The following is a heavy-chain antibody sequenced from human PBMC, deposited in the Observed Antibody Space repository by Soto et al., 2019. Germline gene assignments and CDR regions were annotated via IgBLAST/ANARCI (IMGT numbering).Heavy chain of an antibody. CDR3: ARHLDYYGSGSGYASDI. CDR2: IYYSGST. J-gene: IGHJ3*02. V-gene: IGHV4-39*01. D-gene: IGHD3-10*01. Sequence: PSETLSLTCTVSGGSISSSSYYWGWIRQPPGKGLEWIGSIYYSGSTYYNPSLKSRVTISVDTSKNQFALKLSAVTAADTAVYYCARHLDYYGSGSGYASDIWGQGTMVTVSS. CDR1: GGSISSSSYY.